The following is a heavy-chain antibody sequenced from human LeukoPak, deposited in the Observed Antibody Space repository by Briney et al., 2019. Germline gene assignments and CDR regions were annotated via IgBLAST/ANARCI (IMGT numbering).Heavy chain of an antibody. D-gene: IGHD6-13*01. CDR1: GGSISSYY. CDR2: IYYSGST. J-gene: IGHJ6*03. Sequence: PSETLSLTCTVSGGSISSYYWSWIRQPPGKGLEWIGYIYYSGSTNYNPSLKSRITMSVDTSKNQFSLKLSSVTAADTAVYYCARGISSSLGRYYYYYMDVWGKGTTVTVSS. V-gene: IGHV4-59*12. CDR3: ARGISSSLGRYYYYYMDV.